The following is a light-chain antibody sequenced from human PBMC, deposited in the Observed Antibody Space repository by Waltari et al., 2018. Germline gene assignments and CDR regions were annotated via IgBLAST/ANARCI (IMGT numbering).Light chain of an antibody. V-gene: IGLV3-1*01. CDR2: QDN. J-gene: IGLJ2*01. CDR3: QAWDINTAGGV. Sequence: SYELTQPPSVSVSPGQTASITCSGDKLGEKYACWYQQKPGQSPVLVIYQDNKRPSGIPERFSGSNSGNTVTLTISGTQALDEADYYCQAWDINTAGGVFGGGTKLTVL. CDR1: KLGEKY.